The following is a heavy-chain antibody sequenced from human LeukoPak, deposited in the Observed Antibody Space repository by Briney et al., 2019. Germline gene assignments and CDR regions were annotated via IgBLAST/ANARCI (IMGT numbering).Heavy chain of an antibody. CDR3: ARGRSLNYVLMVYYGALDAFDI. CDR1: GFTFSSYG. V-gene: IGHV3-21*01. CDR2: ISSSSSYI. J-gene: IGHJ3*02. D-gene: IGHD2-8*01. Sequence: PGGSLRLSCAASGFTFSSYGMNWVRQAPGKGLEWVSSISSSSSYIYYADSVKGRFTISRDNAKNSLYLQMNSLRAEDTAVYYCARGRSLNYVLMVYYGALDAFDIWGQGTMVTVSS.